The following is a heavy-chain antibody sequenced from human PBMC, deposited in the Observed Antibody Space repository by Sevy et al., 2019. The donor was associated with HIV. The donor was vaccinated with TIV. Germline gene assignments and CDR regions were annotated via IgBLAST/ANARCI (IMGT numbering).Heavy chain of an antibody. CDR2: ISAYNGNT. D-gene: IGHD3-9*01. CDR3: ARDKRNGYFDWLSTPYYYYGMDV. Sequence: ASVKVSCKASGYTFTSYGISWVRQAPGQGLEWMGWISAYNGNTNYEQKLQGRVTMTTDTSTSTAYMELRSLRSDDTAVYYCARDKRNGYFDWLSTPYYYYGMDVWGQGTTVTVSS. J-gene: IGHJ6*02. CDR1: GYTFTSYG. V-gene: IGHV1-18*01.